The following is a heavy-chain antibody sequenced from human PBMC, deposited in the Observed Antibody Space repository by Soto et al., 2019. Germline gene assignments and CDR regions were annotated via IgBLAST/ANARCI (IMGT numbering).Heavy chain of an antibody. CDR1: GGSISSSSYY. CDR3: ARDHYDFWSGYYISPGGMDG. Sequence: SETLSLTCTVSGGSISSSSYYWGWIRQPPGKGLEWLGSIYYSVSTYYNPSLKSRVTISVDTSKNQFSLKLSSVTAADTAVYYCARDHYDFWSGYYISPGGMDGWGQGTTVTVSS. D-gene: IGHD3-3*01. CDR2: IYYSVST. J-gene: IGHJ6*02. V-gene: IGHV4-39*02.